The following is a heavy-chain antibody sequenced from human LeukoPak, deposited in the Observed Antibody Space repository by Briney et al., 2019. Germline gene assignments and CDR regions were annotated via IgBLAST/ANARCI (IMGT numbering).Heavy chain of an antibody. Sequence: SETLSLTCTVSGGSISSSSYYWGWIRQPPGKGLEWIGSIYYSGSTYYNPSLKSRVTISVDTSKNQFSLKLSSVTAADTAVYYCARSYSSTWPSYHDAFDIWGQETMVTVSS. CDR2: IYYSGST. CDR3: ARSYSSTWPSYHDAFDI. J-gene: IGHJ3*02. V-gene: IGHV4-39*01. D-gene: IGHD6-13*01. CDR1: GGSISSSSYY.